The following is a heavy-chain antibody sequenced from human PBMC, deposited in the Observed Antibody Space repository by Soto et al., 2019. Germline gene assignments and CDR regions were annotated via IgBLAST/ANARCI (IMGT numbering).Heavy chain of an antibody. Sequence: EVQLVESGGGLVQPGRSLRLSCAASGFTFDDYAMHWVRQAPGKGLEWVSGISWNSGSIGYADSVKGRFTISRDNAKNSLYLQMNSLRAEDTDLYYCAKDMTYYSYGLDYWGQGTLVTVSS. CDR2: ISWNSGSI. CDR3: AKDMTYYSYGLDY. D-gene: IGHD5-18*01. J-gene: IGHJ4*02. V-gene: IGHV3-9*01. CDR1: GFTFDDYA.